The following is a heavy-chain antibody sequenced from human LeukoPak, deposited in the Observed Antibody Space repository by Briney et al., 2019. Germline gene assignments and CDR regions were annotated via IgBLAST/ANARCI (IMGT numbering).Heavy chain of an antibody. CDR1: GFTVSSNY. Sequence: QPGGSLRLSCAASGFTVSSNYMNWIRQAPGKGLEWVSVLYSGGNTYYADSVKGRFTISRDNSKNTLYLQMNSLRVEDTAVYYCASISRGRQLVQDYWGQGTLVTVSS. CDR3: ASISRGRQLVQDY. J-gene: IGHJ4*02. D-gene: IGHD6-13*01. V-gene: IGHV3-66*01. CDR2: LYSGGNT.